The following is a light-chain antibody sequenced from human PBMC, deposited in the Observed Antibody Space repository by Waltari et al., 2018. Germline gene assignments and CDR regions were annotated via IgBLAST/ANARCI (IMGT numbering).Light chain of an antibody. Sequence: QSALTQPPSASGSPGQSVTISCPGTRSDAGGYNYSSWYQQHPGKAPKLMIYYVNKRPSGVPDRFSGSKSGNTASLTVSGLQTEDEADYYCSSYAGSNNLGVFGGGTKLTVL. CDR3: SSYAGSNNLGV. J-gene: IGLJ2*01. CDR1: RSDAGGYNY. V-gene: IGLV2-8*01. CDR2: YVN.